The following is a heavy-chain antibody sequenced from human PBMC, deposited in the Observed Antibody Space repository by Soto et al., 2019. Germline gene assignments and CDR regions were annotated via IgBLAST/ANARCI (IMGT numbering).Heavy chain of an antibody. J-gene: IGHJ4*02. V-gene: IGHV4-38-2*02. CDR3: AREGRSPFDY. CDR2: IYHSGST. CDR1: GYSISSGYY. D-gene: IGHD6-13*01. Sequence: SETPSLTCAVSGYSISSGYYWGWIRQPPGKGLEWIGSIYHSGSTYYNPSLKSRVTISVDTSKNQFSLKLSSVTAADTAVYYCAREGRSPFDYWGQGTLVTVSS.